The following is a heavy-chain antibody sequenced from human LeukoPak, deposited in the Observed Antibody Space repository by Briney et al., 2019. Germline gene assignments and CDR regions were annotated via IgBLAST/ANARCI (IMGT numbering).Heavy chain of an antibody. CDR1: GGSISSGDYY. V-gene: IGHV4-30-4*01. J-gene: IGHJ4*02. D-gene: IGHD6-13*01. CDR3: ASIAAAGYYFDY. CDR2: IYYSGST. Sequence: PSQTLSLTCTVSGGSISSGDYYWSWLRQPPGTGLEWIGYIYYSGSTYYNPSLKSRVTISVDTSKNQFYLKLSSVTAAHTAVYYCASIAAAGYYFDYWGQGSLVTVSS.